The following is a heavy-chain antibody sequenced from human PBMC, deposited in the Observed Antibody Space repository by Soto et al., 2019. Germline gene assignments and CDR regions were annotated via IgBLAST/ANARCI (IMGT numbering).Heavy chain of an antibody. Sequence: GESLKISCKGSGYSFTSYWISWVRQMPGKGLEWMGRIDPSDSYTNYSPSFQGHVTISADKSISTAYLQWSSLKASDTAMYYCARQGCSSTSCYHYYYYYGMDAWGQGTTVTVSS. D-gene: IGHD2-2*01. CDR3: ARQGCSSTSCYHYYYYYGMDA. V-gene: IGHV5-10-1*01. CDR2: IDPSDSYT. CDR1: GYSFTSYW. J-gene: IGHJ6*02.